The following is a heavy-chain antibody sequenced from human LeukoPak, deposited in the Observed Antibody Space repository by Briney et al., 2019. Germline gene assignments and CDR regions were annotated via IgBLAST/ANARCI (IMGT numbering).Heavy chain of an antibody. CDR1: GGSISSYY. D-gene: IGHD6-13*01. Sequence: NPSETLSLTCTVSGGSISSYYWSWLRQPPGKGLEWIGYIYYSGSTNYNPSLTSRVTISVDTSKNQFSLKLSSVTAADTAVYYCARVASSWYNYFDYWGQGALVTVSS. J-gene: IGHJ4*02. CDR2: IYYSGST. CDR3: ARVASSWYNYFDY. V-gene: IGHV4-59*01.